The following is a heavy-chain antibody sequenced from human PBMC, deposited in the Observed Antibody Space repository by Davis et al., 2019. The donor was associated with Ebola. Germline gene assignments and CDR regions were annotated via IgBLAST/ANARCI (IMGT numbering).Heavy chain of an antibody. J-gene: IGHJ4*02. CDR3: ARLVSGY. Sequence: GGSLRLSCAASGFTFSSYAMSWVRQAPGKGLEWVATIKKDGVQKFYVDSVKGRFIISRDNARNSLYLQMNSLKNEDTAVYYCARLVSGYWGQGTLVSVSS. D-gene: IGHD6-25*01. V-gene: IGHV3-7*03. CDR1: GFTFSSYA. CDR2: IKKDGVQK.